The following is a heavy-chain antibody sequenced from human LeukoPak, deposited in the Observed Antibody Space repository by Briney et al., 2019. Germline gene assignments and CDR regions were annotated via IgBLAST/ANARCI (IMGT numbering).Heavy chain of an antibody. CDR2: ICTAGDT. V-gene: IGHV3-13*01. D-gene: IGHD3-10*01. J-gene: IGHJ6*04. CDR1: GFTFSSFD. Sequence: PGGSLRLSCAASGFTFSSFDMHWVRQATGKGLEWVSLICTAGDTYYSGSVEGRFTISRENTKNSLYLQMNSLRAGDAAVYYCARFRGSMGVWGKGPTVTISS. CDR3: ARFRGSMGV.